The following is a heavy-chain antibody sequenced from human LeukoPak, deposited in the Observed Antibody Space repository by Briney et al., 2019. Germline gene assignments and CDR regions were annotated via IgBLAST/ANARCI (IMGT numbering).Heavy chain of an antibody. CDR2: INPNRGGT. Sequence: ASVKVSCKASGYTFTTYAMDWVRQAPGQGLEWMGWINPNRGGTNYAQKFQGRVTMTRDTSISTAYMELSRLRSDDTAVYYCARDLRVHWFDPWGQGTLVTVSS. D-gene: IGHD3-10*01. J-gene: IGHJ5*02. CDR3: ARDLRVHWFDP. CDR1: GYTFTTYA. V-gene: IGHV1-2*02.